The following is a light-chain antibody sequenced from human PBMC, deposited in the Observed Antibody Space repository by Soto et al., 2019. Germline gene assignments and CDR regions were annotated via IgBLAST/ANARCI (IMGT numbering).Light chain of an antibody. CDR1: QSLLHSNGYNW. CDR3: MQALQTPLT. CDR2: LGS. Sequence: DIVMTQSPLSLPVTPGESASISCRSSQSLLHSNGYNWLDWYLQKPGQSPQLLIHLGSNRASGVPDRFSGSGSGTDFTLKISRLEAEDVGVYYCMQALQTPLTFGGGTKVEIK. J-gene: IGKJ4*01. V-gene: IGKV2-28*01.